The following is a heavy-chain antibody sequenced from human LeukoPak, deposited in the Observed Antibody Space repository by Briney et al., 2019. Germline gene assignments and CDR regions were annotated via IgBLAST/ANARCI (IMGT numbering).Heavy chain of an antibody. CDR3: AVWLAHGELYY. CDR2: ISSSSYI. D-gene: IGHD3-10*01. Sequence: GGSLRLSCAASGFTFGSYSMNWVRQAPGKGLEWVSSISSSSYIYYADSVKGRFTISRDNAKNSLYLQMNSLRAEDTAVYYCAVWLAHGELYYWGQGTLVTVSS. V-gene: IGHV3-21*01. CDR1: GFTFGSYS. J-gene: IGHJ4*02.